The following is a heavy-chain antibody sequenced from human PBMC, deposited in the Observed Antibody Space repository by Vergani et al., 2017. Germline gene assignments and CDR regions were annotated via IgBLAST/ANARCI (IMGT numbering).Heavy chain of an antibody. CDR2: ISAYNGNT. V-gene: IGHV1-18*01. D-gene: IGHD2-2*02. CDR3: ARGPQRVYCSSTSCYIPQDDWFDP. J-gene: IGHJ5*02. Sequence: QVQLVQSGAEVKTPGASVKVSCKASGYTFTSYGISWVRQAPGQGLEWMGWISAYNGNTNYAQKLQGRVTMTTDTSTSTAYMELRSLRSDDTAVYYCARGPQRVYCSSTSCYIPQDDWFDPWGQGTLVTVSS. CDR1: GYTFTSYG.